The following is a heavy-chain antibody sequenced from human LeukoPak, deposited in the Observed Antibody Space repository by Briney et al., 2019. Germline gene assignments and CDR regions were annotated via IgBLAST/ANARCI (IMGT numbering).Heavy chain of an antibody. CDR3: ATLAPFYGLGVI. J-gene: IGHJ3*02. CDR1: GFTLSPYW. V-gene: IGHV3-7*01. Sequence: GGSLRLSCAASGFTLSPYWMSWVRQAPGKGLEWVATISEDGSEKYYVDSVKGRFSVSRDNAKNSLYLEMNSLRAEDTAVYHCATLAPFYGLGVIWGQGTMVTVSS. D-gene: IGHD3-10*01. CDR2: ISEDGSEK.